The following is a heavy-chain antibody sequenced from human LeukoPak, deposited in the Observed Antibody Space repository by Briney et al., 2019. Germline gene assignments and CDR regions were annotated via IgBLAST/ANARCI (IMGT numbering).Heavy chain of an antibody. Sequence: PGGSLRLSCTASGFTFTSYWMHWVRQVPGKGLVWISRINGDGSSTNYADSVKGRFTISRDNAKSTLYLQMNSLSAEDTAVYYCARVLTGSNRQLDYWGQGTLATVSS. CDR3: ARVLTGSNRQLDY. J-gene: IGHJ4*02. CDR2: INGDGSST. V-gene: IGHV3-74*01. D-gene: IGHD3-9*01. CDR1: GFTFTSYW.